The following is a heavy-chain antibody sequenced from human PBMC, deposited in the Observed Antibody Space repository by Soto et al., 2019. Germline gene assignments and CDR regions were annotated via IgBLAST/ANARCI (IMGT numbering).Heavy chain of an antibody. CDR3: ARESPYSDILAPNAFDI. CDR1: GGSISSYY. J-gene: IGHJ3*02. Sequence: SETLSLTCTVSGGSISSYYWSWIRQPPGKGLEWIGYIYYSGSTNYNPSLKGRVTISVDTSKNQFSLKLSSVTAADTAVYYCARESPYSDILAPNAFDIWGQGTMVTVSS. D-gene: IGHD3-9*01. V-gene: IGHV4-59*01. CDR2: IYYSGST.